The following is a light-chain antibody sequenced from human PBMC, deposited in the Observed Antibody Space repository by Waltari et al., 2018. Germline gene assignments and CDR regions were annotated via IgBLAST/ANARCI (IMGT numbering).Light chain of an antibody. Sequence: EIVLPQSPGTLSLSPGERATLSCRASQSVSSSYLAWSQQKPGQAPRLLIYGASSRATGIPDRFSGSGSGTDFTLTISRLEPEDFAVYYCQQYGSSPPTFGQGTKVEIK. CDR2: GAS. CDR3: QQYGSSPPT. V-gene: IGKV3-20*01. CDR1: QSVSSSY. J-gene: IGKJ1*01.